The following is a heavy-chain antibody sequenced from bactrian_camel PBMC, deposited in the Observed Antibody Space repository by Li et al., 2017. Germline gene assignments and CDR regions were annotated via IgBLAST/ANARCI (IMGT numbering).Heavy chain of an antibody. Sequence: HVQLVESGGGSVQAGGSLRLSCSRHYSGYSMAWFRQAPGLEREGVAALLIDESTMYADSVRGRFTISIDNTKAIAYLQMSSLKPEDTAMYSCAAVSVAPRCDLDTHFNEWGQGTQVTVS. CDR2: LLIDEST. J-gene: IGHJ4*01. CDR3: AAVSVAPRCDLDTHFNE. CDR1: HYSGYS. D-gene: IGHD2*01. V-gene: IGHV3S53*01.